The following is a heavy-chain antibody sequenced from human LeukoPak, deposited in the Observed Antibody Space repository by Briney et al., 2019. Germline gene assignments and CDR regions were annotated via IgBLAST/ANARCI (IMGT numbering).Heavy chain of an antibody. CDR2: IYSGGST. CDR1: GLTVSSNY. J-gene: IGHJ4*02. Sequence: PGGSLRLSCAASGLTVSSNYMSWVRQAPGKGLEWVSVIYSGGSTYYADSVKGRFTISRDNSKNTLYLQMSSLRAEDTAVYYCVTLTSGYYRYWGRGTLVTVSS. D-gene: IGHD3-22*01. CDR3: VTLTSGYYRY. V-gene: IGHV3-66*01.